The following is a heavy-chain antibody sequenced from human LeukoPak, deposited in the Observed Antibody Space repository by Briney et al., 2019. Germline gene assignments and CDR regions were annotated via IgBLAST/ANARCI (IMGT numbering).Heavy chain of an antibody. CDR3: ARGSRLGVVGRDAFDI. D-gene: IGHD3-3*01. CDR1: GLSVSSNY. J-gene: IGHJ3*02. V-gene: IGHV3-66*01. CDR2: IYPGGAT. Sequence: GGSLRLSCAASGLSVSSNYMTWVRQAPGKGLEWVSVIYPGGATYYADSLKGRFTISRDNAKNSLYLQINSLRAEDTAVYYCARGSRLGVVGRDAFDIWGQGTMVTASS.